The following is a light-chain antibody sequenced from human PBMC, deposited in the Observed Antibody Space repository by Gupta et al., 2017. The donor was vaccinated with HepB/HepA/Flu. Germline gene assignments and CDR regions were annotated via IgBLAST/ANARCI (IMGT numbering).Light chain of an antibody. CDR2: DND. V-gene: IGLV1-51*01. J-gene: IGLJ2*01. CDR3: GTWDTRLSAIV. CDR1: SSNIGSNY. Sequence: QSVLTQPPSVSAAPGQKVTISCFGNSSNIGSNYVSWYQQVPGTAPKLLIYDNDYRPSGMPDRFSGSKSGTSATLGVTGLQTGDEADYYCGTWDTRLSAIVFGGGTKLTVL.